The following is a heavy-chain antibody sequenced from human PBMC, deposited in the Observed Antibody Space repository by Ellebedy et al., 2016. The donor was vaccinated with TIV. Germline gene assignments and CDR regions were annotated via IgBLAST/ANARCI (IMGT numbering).Heavy chain of an antibody. CDR3: ARVIVFLDCDGATCSPPPPLDF. Sequence: ASVKVSCKASGYTFASFGISWLRQAPGQGLEWMGWVSGYNGDTKYAQKVQDRVTMPTATPTTTGHMELRSLRSDDTAVYYGARVIVFLDCDGATCSPPPPLDFWGQGTLVTVSS. CDR1: GYTFASFG. J-gene: IGHJ4*02. D-gene: IGHD2-21*01. V-gene: IGHV1-18*04. CDR2: VSGYNGDT.